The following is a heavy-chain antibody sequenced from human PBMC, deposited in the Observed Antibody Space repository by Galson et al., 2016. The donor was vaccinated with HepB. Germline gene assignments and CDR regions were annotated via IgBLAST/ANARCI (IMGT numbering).Heavy chain of an antibody. D-gene: IGHD4-11*01. Sequence: SETLSLTCSVSGGSLSSYRWNWMRRPPGKGLEWIGTVYRGRTYYNPSLEGRVTISVGMSTDLLSLKVTSLTAADTAVYYCARAGLLTKASFHYWGQGARVALSS. J-gene: IGHJ4*02. CDR1: GGSLSSYR. CDR3: ARAGLLTKASFHY. CDR2: VYRGRT. V-gene: IGHV4-59*04.